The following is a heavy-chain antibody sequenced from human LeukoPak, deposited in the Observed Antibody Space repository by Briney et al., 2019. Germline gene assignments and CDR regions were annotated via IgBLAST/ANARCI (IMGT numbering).Heavy chain of an antibody. CDR3: ARSGNYDC. V-gene: IGHV3-48*02. CDR2: ISGSSSTI. CDR1: GLALSTYS. Sequence: QSGGSLRLSCAASGLALSTYSMNWVRQAPGKGLEWVAYISGSSSTIYYADSVEGRFTISRDNAKNSLYLQMNSLRDEDTAVYYCARSGNYDCWGQGTLVTVSS. D-gene: IGHD1-1*01. J-gene: IGHJ4*02.